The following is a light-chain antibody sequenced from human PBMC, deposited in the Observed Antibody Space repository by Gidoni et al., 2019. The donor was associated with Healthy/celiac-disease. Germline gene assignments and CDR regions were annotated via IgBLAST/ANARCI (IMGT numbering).Light chain of an antibody. CDR2: DAS. Sequence: EIVLTQSPATLSLSPGERATLSCRASQSVNSYLAWYQQKPGQAPRLLIYDASNRATGIPARFSGSGSGTDFTLTISSLEPEDFAVYYCQQRSNWPWTFGQXTKVEIK. CDR3: QQRSNWPWT. CDR1: QSVNSY. V-gene: IGKV3-11*01. J-gene: IGKJ1*01.